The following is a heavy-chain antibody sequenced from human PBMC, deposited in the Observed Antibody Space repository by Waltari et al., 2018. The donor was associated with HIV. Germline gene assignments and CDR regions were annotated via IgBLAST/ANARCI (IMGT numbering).Heavy chain of an antibody. V-gene: IGHV1-3*01. J-gene: IGHJ5*02. CDR2: INAGNGNT. Sequence: QVQLVQSGAEVKKPGASVKVSCKASGYTFTSYAMPWVRQAPGQRLEWMGWINAGNGNTKYSQKFQGRVTITRDTSASTAYMELSSLRSEDTAVYYCARAVVVVAATKNWFDPWGQGTLVTVSS. D-gene: IGHD2-15*01. CDR1: GYTFTSYA. CDR3: ARAVVVVAATKNWFDP.